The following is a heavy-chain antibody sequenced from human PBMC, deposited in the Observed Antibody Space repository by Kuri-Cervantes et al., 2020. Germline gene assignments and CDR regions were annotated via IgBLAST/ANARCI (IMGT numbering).Heavy chain of an antibody. D-gene: IGHD3-16*01. Sequence: GESLRLSCAASGFTFSSYSMNWVRQAPGKGLEWVSSISSSSSYIYYADSVKGRFTISRDNAKNSLYLQMNSLRDEDTAVYYCARGGEWAYYYYYGMDVWGQGTTVTVSS. J-gene: IGHJ6*02. CDR3: ARGGEWAYYYYYGMDV. CDR2: ISSSSSYI. V-gene: IGHV3-21*01. CDR1: GFTFSSYS.